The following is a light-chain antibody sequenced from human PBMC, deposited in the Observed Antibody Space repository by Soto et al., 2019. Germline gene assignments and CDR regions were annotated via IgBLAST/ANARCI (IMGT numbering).Light chain of an antibody. Sequence: QAVVTQPPSASGTPGQRVSISCSGSASNIGTKTVTWYQQLPGTAPKLLIYNNFQRPSGVPARFSASRSGTSASLAISGLQSEDEADYYCASWDDILDEYVFGTGTKLTVL. CDR1: ASNIGTKT. CDR3: ASWDDILDEYV. V-gene: IGLV1-44*01. CDR2: NNF. J-gene: IGLJ1*01.